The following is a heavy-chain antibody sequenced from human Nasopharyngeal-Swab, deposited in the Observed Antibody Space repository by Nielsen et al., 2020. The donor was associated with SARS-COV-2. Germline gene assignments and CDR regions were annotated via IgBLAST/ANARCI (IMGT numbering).Heavy chain of an antibody. CDR1: GYTFTGYY. V-gene: IGHV1-2*06. CDR2: INPNSGGT. D-gene: IGHD6-19*01. Sequence: ASVKVSCKASGYTFTGYYMHWVRQAPGQGLEWMGRINPNSGGTNYAQKFQGRVTMTRDTSTSTAYMELSRLRSDDTAMYYCARMAVAGTGDYWGQGTLVTVSS. CDR3: ARMAVAGTGDY. J-gene: IGHJ4*02.